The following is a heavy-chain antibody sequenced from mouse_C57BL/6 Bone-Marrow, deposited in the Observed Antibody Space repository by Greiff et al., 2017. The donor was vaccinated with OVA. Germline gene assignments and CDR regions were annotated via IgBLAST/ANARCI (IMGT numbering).Heavy chain of an antibody. CDR1: GFTFSDYY. CDR2: ISNGGGST. D-gene: IGHD2-2*01. J-gene: IGHJ1*03. V-gene: IGHV5-12*01. CDR3: ARHSWLRGYFDV. Sequence: EVQLVESGGGLVQPGGSLKLSCAASGFTFSDYYMYWVRQTPEKRLEWVAYISNGGGSTYYPDTVKGRFTISRDNAKNTLYLQMSRLKSEDTAMYYCARHSWLRGYFDVWGTGTTVTVSS.